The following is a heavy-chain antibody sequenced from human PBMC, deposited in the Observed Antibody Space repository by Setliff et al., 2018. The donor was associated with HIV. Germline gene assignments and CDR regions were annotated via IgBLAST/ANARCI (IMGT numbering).Heavy chain of an antibody. V-gene: IGHV1-8*02. Sequence: ASVKVSCKASEYTFTSYDINWVRQATGQGLEWMGWMNPDSGKTGSAQKFQGRLTMTRDTSISTAYMELSSLRSDDTAVYYCAKDHGPPDSNFWIDPLYMDVWGKGTTVTVSS. CDR2: MNPDSGKT. CDR3: AKDHGPPDSNFWIDPLYMDV. CDR1: EYTFTSYD. J-gene: IGHJ6*03. D-gene: IGHD3-3*01.